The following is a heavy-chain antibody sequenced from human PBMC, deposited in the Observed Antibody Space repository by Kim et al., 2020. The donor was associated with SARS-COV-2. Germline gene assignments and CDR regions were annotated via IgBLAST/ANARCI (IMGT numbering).Heavy chain of an antibody. V-gene: IGHV4-59*01. Sequence: NYNPSLKSRVTISVDTSKNQFSLKLSSVTAADTAVYYCAGFGELFPGFDYWGQGTLVTVSS. CDR3: AGFGELFPGFDY. J-gene: IGHJ4*02. D-gene: IGHD3-10*01.